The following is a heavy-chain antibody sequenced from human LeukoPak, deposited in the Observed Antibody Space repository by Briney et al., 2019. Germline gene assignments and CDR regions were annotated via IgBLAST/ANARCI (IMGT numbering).Heavy chain of an antibody. V-gene: IGHV1-8*03. CDR3: ARWGYDSSGYYSYAFDI. D-gene: IGHD3-22*01. CDR2: MNPNSGNT. CDR1: GYTFTSYD. J-gene: IGHJ3*02. Sequence: GASVKVSCKASGYTFTSYDINWVRQATGQGLEWMGWMNPNSGNTGHAQKFQGRVTITTDESTSTAYMELSSLRSEDTAVYYCARWGYDSSGYYSYAFDIWGQGTMVTVSS.